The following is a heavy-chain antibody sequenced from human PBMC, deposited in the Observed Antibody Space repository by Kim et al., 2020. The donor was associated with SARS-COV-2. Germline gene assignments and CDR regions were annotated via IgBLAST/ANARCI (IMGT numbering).Heavy chain of an antibody. Sequence: SETLSLTCTVSGGSISSGGYYWSWIRQHPGKGLEWIGYIYYSGSTYSNPSLKRRVTISVDTSKSQFSLKLSSVTAADTAVYYCARVSDSSYPFDFWGQGTLVTVSS. CDR3: ARVSDSSYPFDF. J-gene: IGHJ4*02. V-gene: IGHV4-31*03. CDR1: GGSISSGGYY. CDR2: IYYSGST. D-gene: IGHD6-6*01.